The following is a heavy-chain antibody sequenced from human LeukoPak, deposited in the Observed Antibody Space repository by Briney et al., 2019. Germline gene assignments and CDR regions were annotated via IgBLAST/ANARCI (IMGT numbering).Heavy chain of an antibody. CDR1: GYSISSGYY. CDR2: IYHSGST. J-gene: IGHJ4*02. Sequence: SETPSLTCTVSGYSISSGYYWGWIRQPPGKGLEWIGSIYHSGSTYYNPSLKSRVTISVDTSKNQFSLKLSSVTAADTAVYYCARGKLLWFGELYPYYFDYWGQGTLVTVSS. V-gene: IGHV4-38-2*02. CDR3: ARGKLLWFGELYPYYFDY. D-gene: IGHD3-10*01.